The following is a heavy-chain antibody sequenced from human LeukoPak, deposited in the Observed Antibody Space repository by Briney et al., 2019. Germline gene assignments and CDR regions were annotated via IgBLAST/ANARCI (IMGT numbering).Heavy chain of an antibody. CDR1: GGSISGYY. V-gene: IGHV4-59*01. CDR2: MYSGGTT. D-gene: IGHD6-13*01. Sequence: SETLSLTFTVSGGSISGYYWSWIRQPPGKGLDWIGYMYSGGTTNYSPSFMSRVTISEDTSKNQLSLKLTSVTAADTAVYYCARHSAHSSTNDAFDMWGQGTLVIVSS. CDR3: ARHSAHSSTNDAFDM. J-gene: IGHJ3*02.